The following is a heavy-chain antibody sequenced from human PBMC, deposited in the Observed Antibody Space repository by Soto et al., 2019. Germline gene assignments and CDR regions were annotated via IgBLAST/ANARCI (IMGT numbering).Heavy chain of an antibody. J-gene: IGHJ6*02. D-gene: IGHD1-26*01. Sequence: GGSLRLSCAASGFTFSSYGMHWVRQAPGKGLEWVAVISYDGSNKYYADSVKGRFTISRDNSKNTLYLQMNSLRAEDTAVYYCAKDEELHGGYYYYGMDVWGQGTTVTV. V-gene: IGHV3-30*18. CDR1: GFTFSSYG. CDR2: ISYDGSNK. CDR3: AKDEELHGGYYYYGMDV.